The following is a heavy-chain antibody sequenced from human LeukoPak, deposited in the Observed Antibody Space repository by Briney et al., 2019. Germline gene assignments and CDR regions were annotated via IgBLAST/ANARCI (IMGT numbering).Heavy chain of an antibody. V-gene: IGHV4-39*01. J-gene: IGHJ4*02. CDR3: ARGVGYYDFWSGYSPNFDY. CDR2: IYYSGST. D-gene: IGHD3-3*01. Sequence: SETLSLTCTVSGGSISSSSYYWGWIRQPPGKGLEWIGSIYYSGSTYYNPSLKSRVTISVDTSKNQFSLKLSSVTAADTAVYYCARGVGYYDFWSGYSPNFDYWGQGTLVTVSS. CDR1: GGSISSSSYY.